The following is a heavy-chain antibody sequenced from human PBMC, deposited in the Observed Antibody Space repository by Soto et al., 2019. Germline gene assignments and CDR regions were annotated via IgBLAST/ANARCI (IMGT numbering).Heavy chain of an antibody. CDR3: ARGYPPARSGWYRVRYYYYMDV. CDR2: INHSGST. CDR1: GLSFSGYY. J-gene: IGHJ6*03. V-gene: IGHV4-34*01. D-gene: IGHD6-19*01. Sequence: SETLSLTCAFYGLSFSGYYWILIRQPPGKGLEWIGEINHSGSTNYNPSLKSRVTISVDTSKNQFSLKLSSVTAADTAVYYCARGYPPARSGWYRVRYYYYMDVWGKGTTVTVSS.